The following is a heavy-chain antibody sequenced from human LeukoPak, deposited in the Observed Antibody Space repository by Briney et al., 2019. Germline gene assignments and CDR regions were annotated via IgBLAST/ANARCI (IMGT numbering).Heavy chain of an antibody. J-gene: IGHJ4*02. CDR3: ARDYSGSYYDY. V-gene: IGHV3-21*01. Sequence: GGSLRLSCAASGFTFSSYSMNWVRQAPGKGLEWVSSISSSSSYIYYADSVKGRYTISRDNAKSSLYPQMNSLRAEDTAVYYCARDYSGSYYDYWGQGTLVTVSS. D-gene: IGHD1-26*01. CDR1: GFTFSSYS. CDR2: ISSSSSYI.